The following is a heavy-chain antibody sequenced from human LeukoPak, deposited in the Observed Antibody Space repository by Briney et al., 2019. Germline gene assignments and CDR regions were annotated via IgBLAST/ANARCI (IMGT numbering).Heavy chain of an antibody. V-gene: IGHV4-31*03. CDR1: GGSISSGGYY. J-gene: IGHJ5*02. CDR3: ARGEVRFLEWQRNWFDP. D-gene: IGHD3-3*01. Sequence: SETLSLNCTVSGGSISSGGYYWSWIRQHPGKGLEGIGYIYYSGSTYYNPSLKSRVTTSVDTSKNQFSLKLSSVTAADTAVYYCARGEVRFLEWQRNWFDPWGQGTLVTVSS. CDR2: IYYSGST.